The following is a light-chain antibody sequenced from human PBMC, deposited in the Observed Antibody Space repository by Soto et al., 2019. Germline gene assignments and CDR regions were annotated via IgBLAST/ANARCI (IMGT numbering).Light chain of an antibody. J-gene: IGLJ1*01. CDR3: NSYAGNIGYV. V-gene: IGLV2-14*03. Sequence: QSALTQPASVSGSPGQSITISCTGTSSDVGAYNYVSWYQQHPGKAPKLMIYGVSNRPSGISNRFSGSKSGNKASLTISGLQPEDEADYYCNSYAGNIGYVFGTGTKVTVL. CDR2: GVS. CDR1: SSDVGAYNY.